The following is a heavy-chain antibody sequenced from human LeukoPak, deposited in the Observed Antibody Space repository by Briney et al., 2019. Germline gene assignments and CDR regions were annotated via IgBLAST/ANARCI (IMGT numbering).Heavy chain of an antibody. D-gene: IGHD3-3*01. CDR2: IKQDGSEK. CDR3: ARNDFWSGYYTSGTNDY. Sequence: GGSLRLSCAASGFTVSSNYMSWVRQAPGKGLEWVANIKQDGSEKYYVDSVKGRFTISRDNAKNSLYLQMNSLRAEDTAVYYCARNDFWSGYYTSGTNDYWGQGTLVTVSS. V-gene: IGHV3-7*01. CDR1: GFTVSSNY. J-gene: IGHJ4*02.